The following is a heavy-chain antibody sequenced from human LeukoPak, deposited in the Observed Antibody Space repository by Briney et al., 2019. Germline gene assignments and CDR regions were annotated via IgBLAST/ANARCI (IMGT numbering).Heavy chain of an antibody. CDR3: ASLAAAGTLDY. J-gene: IGHJ4*02. Sequence: ASVKVSCKASGYTFTSYGISWVRQAPGQGLEWMGWISAYNGNTNYAQKLQGRVTMTTDTSTSTAYMELRSLRSDDTAVYYRASLAAAGTLDYWGQGTLVTVSS. D-gene: IGHD6-13*01. V-gene: IGHV1-18*01. CDR1: GYTFTSYG. CDR2: ISAYNGNT.